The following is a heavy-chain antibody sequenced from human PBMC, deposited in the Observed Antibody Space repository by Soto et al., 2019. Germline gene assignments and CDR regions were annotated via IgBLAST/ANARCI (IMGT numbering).Heavy chain of an antibody. V-gene: IGHV3-23*01. CDR2: VQSNHVT. CDR3: AKWLRGGSYYCDF. Sequence: SLRLSCHVSGFTFGTYAMTWVRQAPGKGLEWVALVQSNHVTYYADSVRGRFTVSRDNSNNTLYLQMDSLRVDATALYYCAKWLRGGSYYCDFWGQG. CDR1: GFTFGTYA. J-gene: IGHJ4*02. D-gene: IGHD3-10*01.